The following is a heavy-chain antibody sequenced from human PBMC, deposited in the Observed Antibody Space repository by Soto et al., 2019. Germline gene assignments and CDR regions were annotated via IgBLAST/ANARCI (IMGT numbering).Heavy chain of an antibody. Sequence: QVQLVQSGAEVKKPGSSVKVSCKASGGTFSSYTISWVRQAPGQGLEWMGRIIPILGIANYAQKFQGRVTFSAEQATRKEYMELSSLRSEDTDVYYCARGGYRSSWYAFDIWGQGTMVTVSS. V-gene: IGHV1-69*02. J-gene: IGHJ3*02. CDR3: ARGGYRSSWYAFDI. D-gene: IGHD6-13*01. CDR1: GGTFSSYT. CDR2: IIPILGIA.